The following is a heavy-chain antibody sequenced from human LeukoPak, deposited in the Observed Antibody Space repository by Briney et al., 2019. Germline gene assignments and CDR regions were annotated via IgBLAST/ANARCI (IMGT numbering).Heavy chain of an antibody. V-gene: IGHV1-18*01. Sequence: ASVKVSCKASGYTFTSYGISWVRQAPGQGLEWMGWISAYNGNTNYAQKLQGRVTMTTDTSTSTAYMELRSLRSDDTAVYYCARDFLGIAAAGIYFDYWGQGTLVTVSS. CDR3: ARDFLGIAAAGIYFDY. J-gene: IGHJ4*02. CDR2: ISAYNGNT. D-gene: IGHD6-13*01. CDR1: GYTFTSYG.